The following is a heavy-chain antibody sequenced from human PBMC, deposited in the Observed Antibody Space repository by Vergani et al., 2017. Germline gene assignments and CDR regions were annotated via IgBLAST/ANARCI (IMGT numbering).Heavy chain of an antibody. Sequence: QVQLVESGGSVVQPGRSLRLSCAASGFTFSNYGLHPVRPPPPPGLDWVAVISHDGNKKYYVASVEGRFTTSRDNSKNTLYLYMNSLRADDTAVYYCAQEPRLKEDYYYYDMDVGGKGTTVTVSS. J-gene: IGHJ6*03. CDR1: GFTFSNYG. CDR3: AQEPRLKEDYYYYDMDV. V-gene: IGHV3-30*18. CDR2: ISHDGNKK.